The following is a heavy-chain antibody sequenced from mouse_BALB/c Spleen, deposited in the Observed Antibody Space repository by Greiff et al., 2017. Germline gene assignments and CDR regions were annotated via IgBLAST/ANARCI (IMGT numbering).Heavy chain of an antibody. CDR3: ARLGGNYWFAY. D-gene: IGHD2-1*01. CDR2: INPSSGYT. Sequence: VKLMESGAELARPGASVKMSCKASGYTFTSYTMHWVKQRPGQGLEWIGYINPSSGYTNYNQKFKDKATLTADKSSSTAYMQLSSLTSEDSAVYYCARLGGNYWFAYWGQGTLVTVSA. V-gene: IGHV1-4*01. CDR1: GYTFTSYT. J-gene: IGHJ3*01.